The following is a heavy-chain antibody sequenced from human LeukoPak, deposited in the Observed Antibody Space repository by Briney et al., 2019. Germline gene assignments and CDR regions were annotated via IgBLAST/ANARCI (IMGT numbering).Heavy chain of an antibody. V-gene: IGHV3-30-3*01. J-gene: IGHJ6*02. CDR1: GFTFSSYA. CDR3: ATGEYCSSTSCYTYYYYGMDV. CDR2: ISYDGSNK. D-gene: IGHD2-2*02. Sequence: GRSLRLSCAASGFTFSSYAMHWVRQAPGKGLEWVAVISYDGSNKYYADSVKGRFTISRDNSKNTLYLQMNSLRAEDTAVYYCATGEYCSSTSCYTYYYYGMDVWGQGTTVTVSS.